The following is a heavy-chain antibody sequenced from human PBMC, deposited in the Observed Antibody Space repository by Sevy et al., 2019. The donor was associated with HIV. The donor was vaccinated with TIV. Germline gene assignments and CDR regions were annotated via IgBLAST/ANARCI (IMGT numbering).Heavy chain of an antibody. Sequence: GESLKISCAASGFTFSSYGMHWVRQAPGKGLEWVAVIWYDGSNKYYADSVKGRFTISRDNSKNTLYLQMNSLRAEDTAVYYCARGKSARRYCSSTSCYYYYYCMDVWGQGTTVTVSS. CDR1: GFTFSSYG. CDR3: ARGKSARRYCSSTSCYYYYYCMDV. D-gene: IGHD2-2*01. V-gene: IGHV3-33*01. CDR2: IWYDGSNK. J-gene: IGHJ6*02.